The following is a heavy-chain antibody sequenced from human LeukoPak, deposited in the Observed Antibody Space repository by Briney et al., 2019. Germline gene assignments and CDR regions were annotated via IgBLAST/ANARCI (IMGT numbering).Heavy chain of an antibody. D-gene: IGHD2-15*01. CDR3: ARVVGNGWFDP. J-gene: IGHJ5*02. Sequence: KSSETLSLTCTVSGGSVSSGSYYWTWIRQPPGKGLEWIGYICYSGSTTYNPSLKSRVTISVDTSKNQFSLKLSSVTAADTAIYSCARVVGNGWFDPWGQGTLVIVSS. CDR2: ICYSGST. V-gene: IGHV4-61*01. CDR1: GGSVSSGSYY.